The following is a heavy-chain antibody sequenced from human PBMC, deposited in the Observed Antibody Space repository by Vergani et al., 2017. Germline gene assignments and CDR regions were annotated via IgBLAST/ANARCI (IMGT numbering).Heavy chain of an antibody. CDR1: GFTSSYYG. CDR3: ATKSCGTPGCQIGYFRE. Sequence: QVHLVESGGGVVQPGRSLRLSCVVSGFTSSYYGMHWVRQAPGKGLEWVAVISTDGKQKYYADSVKGRFTISRDNSKSTLYLQMNSLRTEDTAVYYCATKSCGTPGCQIGYFREWGQGTLVTVSS. J-gene: IGHJ1*01. CDR2: ISTDGKQK. D-gene: IGHD1-1*01. V-gene: IGHV3-30*03.